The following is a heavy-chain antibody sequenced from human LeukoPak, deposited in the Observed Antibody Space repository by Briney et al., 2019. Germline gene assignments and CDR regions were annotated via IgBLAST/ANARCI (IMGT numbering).Heavy chain of an antibody. Sequence: GGSLSLSCAASGFTLSSAWMNWVRQDPGNGLEWVDRIKSKVSGETTDYAAPGKDRFTISRDDSNNPLYLQMNSLKNEDTAVYCCTWGASWPGLAFHYWGQGTLVTVSS. CDR1: GFTLSSAW. J-gene: IGHJ4*02. CDR3: TWGASWPGLAFHY. D-gene: IGHD2-2*01. CDR2: IKSKVSGETT. V-gene: IGHV3-15*01.